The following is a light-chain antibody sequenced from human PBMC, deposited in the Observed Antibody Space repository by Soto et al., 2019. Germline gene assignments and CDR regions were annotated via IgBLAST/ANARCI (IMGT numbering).Light chain of an antibody. CDR3: QQSYSTPPT. V-gene: IGKV1-39*01. Sequence: DIQMTQSPSSLSASVGDRFTITCLASQSISSYLNWYQQKPGKAPKLLIYAASSLQSGVPSRFSGSGSGTDFNLTISSLQPEDFATYYCQQSYSTPPTFGQGTKVDIK. CDR2: AAS. CDR1: QSISSY. J-gene: IGKJ1*01.